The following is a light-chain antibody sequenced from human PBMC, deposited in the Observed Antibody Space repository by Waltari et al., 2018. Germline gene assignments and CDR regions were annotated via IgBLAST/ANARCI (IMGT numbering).Light chain of an antibody. J-gene: IGLJ3*02. V-gene: IGLV1-44*01. Sequence: QPLLNQPPSVSASSGQRVTISCSGDNSTIGSIFVLRFPQAPQMPPELLIHTSNQRPSGVPDRFSGSRSGTSASLAISGLQSEDEADYYCASWDDGLNGWMFGGGTKVTVL. CDR1: NSTIGSIF. CDR3: ASWDDGLNGWM. CDR2: TSN.